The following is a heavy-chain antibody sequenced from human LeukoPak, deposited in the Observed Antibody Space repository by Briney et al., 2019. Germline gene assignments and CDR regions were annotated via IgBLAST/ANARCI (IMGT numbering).Heavy chain of an antibody. D-gene: IGHD3-9*01. V-gene: IGHV1-69*05. CDR2: IIPIFGTA. Sequence: GASVKVSCKASGGTFSSYAISWVRQAPGQGLEWMGGIIPIFGTANYARKLQGRVTMTTDTSTSTAYMELRSLRSDDTAVYYCARAGYFDWLLGQDYWGQGTLVTVSS. CDR3: ARAGYFDWLLGQDY. J-gene: IGHJ4*02. CDR1: GGTFSSYA.